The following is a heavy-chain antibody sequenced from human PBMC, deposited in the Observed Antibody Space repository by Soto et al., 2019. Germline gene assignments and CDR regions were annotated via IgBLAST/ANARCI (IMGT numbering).Heavy chain of an antibody. J-gene: IGHJ4*02. CDR1: GYSFNTYG. D-gene: IGHD3-16*01. V-gene: IGHV1-18*01. CDR3: ARGRAWGVRDFDH. Sequence: QVQLVQSGGEVKRPGASVRVSCKTSGYSFNTYGISWVRLAPGQGLEWMGWISGYDGHTDYAQKFQDRVTMTTDTSTNTIYFDLRGLISDDTDVYYCARGRAWGVRDFDHWGQATLVTVSS. CDR2: ISGYDGHT.